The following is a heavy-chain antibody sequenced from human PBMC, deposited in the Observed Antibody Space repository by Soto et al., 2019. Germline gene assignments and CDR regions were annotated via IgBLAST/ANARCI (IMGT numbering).Heavy chain of an antibody. J-gene: IGHJ5*02. CDR1: GGSVSSGSYY. CDR3: ARYGSGSYYNEGYWFDP. D-gene: IGHD3-10*01. Sequence: SETLSLTCTVSGGSVSSGSYYWSWIRQPPGKGLEWIGYIYYSGSTNYNPSLKSRVTISVDTSKNQFSLKLSSVTAADTAVYYCARYGSGSYYNEGYWFDPWGQGTLVTVSS. V-gene: IGHV4-61*01. CDR2: IYYSGST.